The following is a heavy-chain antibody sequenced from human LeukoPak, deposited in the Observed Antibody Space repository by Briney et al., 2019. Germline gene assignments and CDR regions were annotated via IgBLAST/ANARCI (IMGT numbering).Heavy chain of an antibody. J-gene: IGHJ3*02. Sequence: GGSLRLSCAASGFTFSSYGMHWVRQAPGKGLEWVAVISYDGSNKYYADSAKGRFTISRDNSKNTLYLQMNSLRAEDTAVYYCAKVIAAADDAFDIWGQGTMVTVSS. CDR3: AKVIAAADDAFDI. D-gene: IGHD6-13*01. CDR2: ISYDGSNK. CDR1: GFTFSSYG. V-gene: IGHV3-30*18.